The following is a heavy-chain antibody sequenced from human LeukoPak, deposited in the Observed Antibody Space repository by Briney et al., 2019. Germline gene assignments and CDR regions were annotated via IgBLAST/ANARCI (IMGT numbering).Heavy chain of an antibody. CDR3: ARGVQLWLHFDY. Sequence: ASVKVSCKASGYTFTSYAMHWVRQASGQGLEWMGWINAGNGNTKYSQKFQGRVTITRDTSASTAYMELSSLRSEDTAVYYCARGVQLWLHFDYWGQGTLVTVSS. CDR2: INAGNGNT. J-gene: IGHJ4*02. CDR1: GYTFTSYA. V-gene: IGHV1-3*01. D-gene: IGHD5-18*01.